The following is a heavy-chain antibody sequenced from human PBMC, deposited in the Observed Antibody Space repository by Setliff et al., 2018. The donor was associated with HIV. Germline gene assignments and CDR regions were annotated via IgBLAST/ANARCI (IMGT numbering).Heavy chain of an antibody. V-gene: IGHV1-58*02. CDR3: AALDIVATRASYYFDY. D-gene: IGHD5-12*01. CDR2: IVVGSGNT. Sequence: SVKVSCKASGFTFTSSAMQWVRQARGQRLEWIGWIVVGSGNTNYVQKFQERVTITRDMSTSTAYMELSSLRSEDTAVYYCAALDIVATRASYYFDYCGQGTLVTVSS. J-gene: IGHJ4*02. CDR1: GFTFTSSA.